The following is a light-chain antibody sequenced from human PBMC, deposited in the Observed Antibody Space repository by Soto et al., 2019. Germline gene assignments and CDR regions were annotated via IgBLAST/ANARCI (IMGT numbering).Light chain of an antibody. Sequence: EIVMTQSPATLSVSPGERATLSCRASQSVSSNLAWYQQKPGQAPRLLIYGASTRATGIPARFSGGGSGTEFTLTISSLQSEDFSLYFCQQYHIWPLYTFGQGTKVDIK. CDR3: QQYHIWPLYT. V-gene: IGKV3-15*01. CDR2: GAS. CDR1: QSVSSN. J-gene: IGKJ2*01.